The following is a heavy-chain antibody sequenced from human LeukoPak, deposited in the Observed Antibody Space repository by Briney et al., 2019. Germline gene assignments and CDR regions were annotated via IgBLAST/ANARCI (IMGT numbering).Heavy chain of an antibody. CDR3: AKGTTKWELYDY. CDR1: GFTFASYA. V-gene: IGHV3-23*01. D-gene: IGHD1-26*01. J-gene: IGHJ4*02. Sequence: VGSLRLYCAAAGFTFASYAISWVRQAPGKGLEWVSAISGSDDRTYYADSLKGRFTISRDNSKNTLYLQMNTLRVEDTAVYYCAKGTTKWELYDYWGQGTLVTVSS. CDR2: ISGSDDRT.